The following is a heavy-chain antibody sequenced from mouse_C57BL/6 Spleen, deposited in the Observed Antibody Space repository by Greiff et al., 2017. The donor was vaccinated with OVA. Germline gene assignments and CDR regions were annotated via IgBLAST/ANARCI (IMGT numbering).Heavy chain of an antibody. D-gene: IGHD2-10*02. V-gene: IGHV1-64*01. Sequence: VQLQQSGAELVKPGASVKLSCKASGYTFTSYWMHWVKQRPGQGLEWIGMIHPNSGSTNYNEKFKSKATLTVDKSSSTAYMQLSSLTSEDSAVYYCAREYGNYGYYAMDYWGQGTSVTVSS. CDR2: IHPNSGST. CDR1: GYTFTSYW. CDR3: AREYGNYGYYAMDY. J-gene: IGHJ4*01.